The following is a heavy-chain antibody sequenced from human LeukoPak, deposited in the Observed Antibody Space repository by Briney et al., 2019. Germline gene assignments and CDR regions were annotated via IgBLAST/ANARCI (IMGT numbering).Heavy chain of an antibody. D-gene: IGHD1-26*01. CDR2: INHSGST. V-gene: IGHV4-34*01. J-gene: IGHJ4*02. CDR1: GGSFSGYY. Sequence: SETLSLTCAVYGGSFSGYYWSWIRQPPGKGLEWIGEINHSGSTNYNPSLKSRVTISVDTSKNQFSLKLTSVTAADTAVYFCARAGPGVGPTVFDFWGQGTLVTVSS. CDR3: ARAGPGVGPTVFDF.